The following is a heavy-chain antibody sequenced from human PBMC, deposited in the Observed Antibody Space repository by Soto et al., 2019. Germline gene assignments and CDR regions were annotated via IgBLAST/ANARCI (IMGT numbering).Heavy chain of an antibody. CDR1: GFTFSSYG. Sequence: QVQLVESGGGVVQPGRSLRLSCAASGFTFSSYGMHWVRQAPGKGLEWVAVISYDGSNKYYADSVKGRFTISRDNSKNTLYLQMNSLGAEDTAVYYCAKDVDPIAAAGTFDYWGQGTLVTVSS. V-gene: IGHV3-30*18. D-gene: IGHD6-13*01. CDR2: ISYDGSNK. J-gene: IGHJ4*02. CDR3: AKDVDPIAAAGTFDY.